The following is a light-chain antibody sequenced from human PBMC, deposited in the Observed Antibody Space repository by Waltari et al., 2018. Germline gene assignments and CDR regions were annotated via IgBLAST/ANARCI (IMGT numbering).Light chain of an antibody. J-gene: IGLJ1*01. Sequence: QSALTQPASVSGSPGQSITISCAGTRSDIGAYNYVSWYQLHPGKAPKLIIYGVTNRPSGVSTRFSGSKSGNTASLTISWLQADDEADYYCSSYTRSSSLYVFGGGTTVTV. CDR3: SSYTRSSSLYV. CDR2: GVT. V-gene: IGLV2-14*01. CDR1: RSDIGAYNY.